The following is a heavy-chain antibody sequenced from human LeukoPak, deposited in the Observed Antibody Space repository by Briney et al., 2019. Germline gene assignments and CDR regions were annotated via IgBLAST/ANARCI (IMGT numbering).Heavy chain of an antibody. CDR1: GGSFSGYY. CDR3: ARGRGRIVGSIAFDI. D-gene: IGHD1-26*01. CDR2: INHSGST. V-gene: IGHV4-34*01. Sequence: SETLSLTCAVYGGSFSGYYWSWIRQPPGKGLEWIGEINHSGSTNYNPSFKSRVTISVDTSKNQFSLKLSSVTAADTAVYYCARGRGRIVGSIAFDIWGQGTMVTVSS. J-gene: IGHJ3*02.